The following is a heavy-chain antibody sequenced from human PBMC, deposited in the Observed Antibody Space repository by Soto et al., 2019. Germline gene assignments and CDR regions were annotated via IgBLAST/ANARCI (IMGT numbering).Heavy chain of an antibody. V-gene: IGHV3-21*01. CDR3: ARVLIPLYNWFDP. CDR2: ISSSSSYI. Sequence: GGSLRLSCAASGFTFSSYSMNWVRQAPGKGLEWVSSISSSSSYIYYADSVKGRFTISRDNAKNSLYLQMNSLRAEDTAVYYCARVLIPLYNWFDPWGQGTLVTVSS. J-gene: IGHJ5*02. CDR1: GFTFSSYS. D-gene: IGHD2-2*02.